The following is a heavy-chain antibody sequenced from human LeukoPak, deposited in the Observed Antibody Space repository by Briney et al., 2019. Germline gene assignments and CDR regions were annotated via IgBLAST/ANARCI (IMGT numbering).Heavy chain of an antibody. V-gene: IGHV4-59*11. CDR1: GGSISSHY. CDR3: ARDVEDYDFWSGSRQGWFDP. Sequence: SETLSLTCTVSGGSISSHYWSWIRQPPGKGLEWIGYIYYSGSTNYNPSLKSRVTISIDPSKNQFSLKLSSVTAADTAVYYCARDVEDYDFWSGSRQGWFDPWGQGTLVTVSS. D-gene: IGHD3-3*01. CDR2: IYYSGST. J-gene: IGHJ5*02.